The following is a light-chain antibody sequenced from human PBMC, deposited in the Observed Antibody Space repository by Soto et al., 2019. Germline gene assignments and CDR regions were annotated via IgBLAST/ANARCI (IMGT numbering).Light chain of an antibody. V-gene: IGKV1-12*01. Sequence: DIQMTQLPSSMSASVGDRVTITCRASQGISRWLAWYHQKPGKAPNLLIYSASTLHSGVPSRFSGSGSGTDFTLTISSLQPEDFGTHYCQQANSFPLTFGPGTKVDMK. CDR1: QGISRW. CDR3: QQANSFPLT. CDR2: SAS. J-gene: IGKJ3*01.